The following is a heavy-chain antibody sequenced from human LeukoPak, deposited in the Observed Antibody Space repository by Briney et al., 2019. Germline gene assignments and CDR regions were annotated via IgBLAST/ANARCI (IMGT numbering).Heavy chain of an antibody. CDR3: ARLRGYSYGPGDF. CDR1: GGSISSNGYY. V-gene: IGHV4-39*01. J-gene: IGHJ4*02. Sequence: SGTLSLTCTVSGGSISSNGYYWGWIRQPPGKGLEWIGSIYHSGSSYYNPSLRSRVTISIDTSKNQLSLKLSSVTAADTAVYFCARLRGYSYGPGDFWGQGTLVTVYS. D-gene: IGHD5-18*01. CDR2: IYHSGSS.